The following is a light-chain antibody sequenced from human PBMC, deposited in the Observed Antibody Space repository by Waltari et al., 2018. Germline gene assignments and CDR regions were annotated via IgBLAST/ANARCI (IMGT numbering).Light chain of an antibody. J-gene: IGKJ4*01. CDR2: DAS. V-gene: IGKV3-11*01. CDR1: QSVSSY. Sequence: EIVLTQSPATLSLSPGERATLSCRASQSVSSYLAWYQQKPGQAPRLLIYDASNRATGIPARFRGSGSGTDFTLTISSLEPEDFAVYYCQQRSNWPRLTFGGGTKVEIK. CDR3: QQRSNWPRLT.